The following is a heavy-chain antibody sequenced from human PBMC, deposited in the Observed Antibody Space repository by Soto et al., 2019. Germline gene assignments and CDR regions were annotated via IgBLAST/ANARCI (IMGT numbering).Heavy chain of an antibody. J-gene: IGHJ6*02. CDR1: GFTVSSNY. CDR2: IYSGGST. V-gene: IGHV3-53*01. D-gene: IGHD1-20*01. Sequence: GGSLRLSCAASGFTVSSNYMSWVRQAPGKGLEWVSVIYSGGSTYYADSVKGRFTISRDNSKNTLYLQMNSLRAEDTAVYYCARDPRRYNWNNYYYYGMDVWGQGTTVTVSS. CDR3: ARDPRRYNWNNYYYYGMDV.